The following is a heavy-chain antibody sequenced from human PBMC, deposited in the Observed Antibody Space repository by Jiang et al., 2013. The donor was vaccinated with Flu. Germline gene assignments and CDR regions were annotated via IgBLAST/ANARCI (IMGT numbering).Heavy chain of an antibody. Sequence: SQTLSLTCAISGDSVSTNNVAWNWIRQSPSRGLEWLGKTYYRSKWYYDYAPSVKSRITINPDTSKNQFSLQVKSVTPEDTAVYYCARTGSGSGYFDYWGQGILVT. D-gene: IGHD3-10*01. CDR1: GDSVSTNNVA. V-gene: IGHV6-1*01. CDR2: TYYRSKWYY. J-gene: IGHJ4*02. CDR3: ARTGSGSGYFDY.